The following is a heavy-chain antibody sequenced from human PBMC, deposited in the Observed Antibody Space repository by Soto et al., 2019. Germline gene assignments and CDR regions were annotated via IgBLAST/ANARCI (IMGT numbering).Heavy chain of an antibody. CDR1: GFTFSSYL. Sequence: LRLSCAASGFTFSSYLMHWVRQAPGKGLVWVSRINSDGSSTSYADSVKGRFTISRDNAKNTLYLQMNSLRAEDTAVYYCARVKSSAGIGMDVWGQGTTVTVSS. V-gene: IGHV3-74*01. CDR2: INSDGSST. J-gene: IGHJ6*02. D-gene: IGHD6-13*01. CDR3: ARVKSSAGIGMDV.